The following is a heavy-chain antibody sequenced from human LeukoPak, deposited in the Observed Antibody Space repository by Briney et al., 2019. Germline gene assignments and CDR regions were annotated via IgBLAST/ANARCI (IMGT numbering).Heavy chain of an antibody. CDR2: MYYSGST. J-gene: IGHJ4*02. V-gene: IGHV4-59*02. Sequence: PSETLSLTCTVSGGSVSSYFYSWIRQPPGKGLEWIGYMYYSGSTNYNPSLKSRVTMSVDTSKNQFSLQLSSVTAADTAVYYCARLDNARGAFDYWGQGTLVTVSS. D-gene: IGHD2-2*03. CDR3: ARLDNARGAFDY. CDR1: GGSVSSYF.